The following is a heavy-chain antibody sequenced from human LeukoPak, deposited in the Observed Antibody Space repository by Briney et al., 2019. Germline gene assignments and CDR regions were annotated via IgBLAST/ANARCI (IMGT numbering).Heavy chain of an antibody. CDR3: ARLHYDSWSGYYTFFDY. Sequence: GGSLRLSCAASGFTFSSYAMSWVRQAPGKGLEWVSAISGSGGSTYYADSVKGRFTISRDNSKNTLYLQMNSLRAEDTAVYYCARLHYDSWSGYYTFFDYWGQGTLVTVSS. CDR1: GFTFSSYA. J-gene: IGHJ4*02. CDR2: ISGSGGST. V-gene: IGHV3-23*01. D-gene: IGHD3-3*01.